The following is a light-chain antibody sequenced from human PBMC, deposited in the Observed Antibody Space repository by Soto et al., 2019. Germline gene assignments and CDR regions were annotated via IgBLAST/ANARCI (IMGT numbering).Light chain of an antibody. CDR3: QQYNNWRT. V-gene: IGKV3-15*01. Sequence: EIVMTQSPATLSVSPGERATLSCRASQSVSSNLAWHQQKPGQAPRLLIYGASTRATGIPARFSGSGSGTEFTLTISSLQSEDFAVYYCQQYNNWRTFGQGTRL. CDR1: QSVSSN. J-gene: IGKJ5*01. CDR2: GAS.